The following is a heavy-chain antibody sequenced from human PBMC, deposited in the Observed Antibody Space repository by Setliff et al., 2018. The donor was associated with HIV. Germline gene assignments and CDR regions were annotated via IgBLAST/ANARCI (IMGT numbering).Heavy chain of an antibody. CDR3: ARAWGGSGYYAFDH. Sequence: ASVKVSCKASGYTFTGYYVHWVRQAPGQGLEWMGWINPNDGGANYAPRFQGRVTMTSNTSITAVYMDLSRLRSDDTAVYYCARAWGGSGYYAFDHWGQGTLVTVSS. J-gene: IGHJ4*02. CDR2: INPNDGGA. CDR1: GYTFTGYY. V-gene: IGHV1-2*02. D-gene: IGHD5-12*01.